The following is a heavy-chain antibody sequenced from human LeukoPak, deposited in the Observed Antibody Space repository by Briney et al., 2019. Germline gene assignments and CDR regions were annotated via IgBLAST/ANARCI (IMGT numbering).Heavy chain of an antibody. Sequence: GESLKISCKGSGYSFTSYWIGWVRQMPGKGLEWMGIIYPGDSETRYGPSFEGQATISADKSISTAYLQWSSLKASDTAMYYCARLGSGWPEGTRYFDSWGQGTLVTVSS. D-gene: IGHD6-19*01. CDR3: ARLGSGWPEGTRYFDS. CDR1: GYSFTSYW. V-gene: IGHV5-51*01. CDR2: IYPGDSET. J-gene: IGHJ4*02.